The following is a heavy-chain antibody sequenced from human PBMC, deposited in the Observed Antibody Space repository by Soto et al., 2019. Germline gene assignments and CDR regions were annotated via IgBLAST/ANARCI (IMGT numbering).Heavy chain of an antibody. J-gene: IGHJ4*02. D-gene: IGHD3-16*02. V-gene: IGHV3-33*01. CDR3: ARASWGSYRFFDY. CDR1: GFTFSSYG. CDR2: IWYDGSNK. Sequence: VGSLRLSCAASGFTFSSYGMHWVRQAPGKGLEWVAVIWYDGSNKYYADSVKGRFTISRDNSKNTLYLQMNSLRAEDTAVYYCARASWGSYRFFDYWGQGTLVTVSS.